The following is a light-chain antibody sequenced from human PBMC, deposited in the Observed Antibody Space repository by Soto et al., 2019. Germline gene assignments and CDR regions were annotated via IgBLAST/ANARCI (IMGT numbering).Light chain of an antibody. CDR1: SSDVGGYNY. CDR3: SSYKSRSTLDYV. J-gene: IGLJ1*01. Sequence: QSALTQPASVSGSPGQSITISCTGTSSDVGGYNYVSWYQQHPGKAPKLMIYEVSNRPSGVSNRFSGSKSGNTASLTISGLQAEDEADYYCSSYKSRSTLDYVFGSGTKLTVL. CDR2: EVS. V-gene: IGLV2-14*01.